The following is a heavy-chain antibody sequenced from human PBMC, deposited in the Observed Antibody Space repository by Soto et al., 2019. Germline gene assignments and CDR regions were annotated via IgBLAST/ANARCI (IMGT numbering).Heavy chain of an antibody. CDR3: AREPYYYDSSGYGGFQH. J-gene: IGHJ1*01. CDR1: GGTFSSYA. V-gene: IGHV1-69*12. D-gene: IGHD3-22*01. Sequence: QVQLVQSGAEVKKPGSSVKVSCKASGGTFSSYAISWVRQAPGQGLEWMGGIIPIFGTANYAQKFQGRGTITADESTITAYRELSSLRSEDTAVYYCAREPYYYDSSGYGGFQHWGQGTLVTVSS. CDR2: IIPIFGTA.